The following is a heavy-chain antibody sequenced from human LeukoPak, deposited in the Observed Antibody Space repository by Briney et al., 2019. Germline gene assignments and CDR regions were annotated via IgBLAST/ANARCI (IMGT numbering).Heavy chain of an antibody. CDR2: LSGNGNTI. J-gene: IGHJ4*02. Sequence: GGSLRLSCAASGFTLSTYAMSWVRQAPGKGLECVSALSGNGNTIYYADSVKGRFTISRDNSKNTLSLQMNSLRAEDTAVYYCAKALYGGHDYWGQGTLVTVSS. V-gene: IGHV3-23*01. CDR1: GFTLSTYA. CDR3: AKALYGGHDY. D-gene: IGHD4-23*01.